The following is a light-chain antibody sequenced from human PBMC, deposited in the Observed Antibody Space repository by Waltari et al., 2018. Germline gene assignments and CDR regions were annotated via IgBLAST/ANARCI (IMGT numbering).Light chain of an antibody. Sequence: DIQMTQSPSSLSASVGDSVTVACRASQTISTYLNWYQQKPGRAPKLLIYAASVLEDGVPSRFIGGGSGTDFTLTIAGLQPEDFATYIFHQSHSTPYTFGQGTKLEI. J-gene: IGKJ2*01. V-gene: IGKV1-39*01. CDR1: QTISTY. CDR3: HQSHSTPYT. CDR2: AAS.